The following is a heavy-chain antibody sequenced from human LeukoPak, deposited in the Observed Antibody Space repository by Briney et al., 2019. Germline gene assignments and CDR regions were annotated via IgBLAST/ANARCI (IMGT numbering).Heavy chain of an antibody. D-gene: IGHD3-10*01. CDR2: ISGSGVHS. Sequence: GGSLRLSCAASGFTFDNYAMSWVRQAPGKGLEWVATISGSGVHSYHADSVKGRFTISRDNSKNTLYLQMNSLRAEDTAVYYCAKSRSYTVRDAFEIWGQGTKVTVSS. CDR3: AKSRSYTVRDAFEI. J-gene: IGHJ3*02. V-gene: IGHV3-23*01. CDR1: GFTFDNYA.